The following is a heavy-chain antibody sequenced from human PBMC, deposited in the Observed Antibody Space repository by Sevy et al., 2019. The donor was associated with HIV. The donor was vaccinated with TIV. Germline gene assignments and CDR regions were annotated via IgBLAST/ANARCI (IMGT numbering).Heavy chain of an antibody. J-gene: IGHJ4*02. D-gene: IGHD3-22*01. CDR2: ISGGGGST. Sequence: GESLKIYCAASGFTFSSYAMSWVRQAPGKGLEWVSAISGGGGSTYYADSVKGRFTISRDNSKNTLYLQMNSLRAEDTAVYYCASRTYYYDSSGYYRDYWAQGTLVTVSS. CDR1: GFTFSSYA. V-gene: IGHV3-23*01. CDR3: ASRTYYYDSSGYYRDY.